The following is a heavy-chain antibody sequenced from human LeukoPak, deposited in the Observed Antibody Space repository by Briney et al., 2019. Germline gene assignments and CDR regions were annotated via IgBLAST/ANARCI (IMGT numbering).Heavy chain of an antibody. J-gene: IGHJ4*02. CDR3: AKQKTGIQLWPTYFDY. D-gene: IGHD5-18*01. CDR1: GSTFDDYA. CDR2: ISWNSGSI. Sequence: GGSLRLSCAASGSTFDDYAMHWVRQAPGKGLEWVSGISWNSGSIGYADSVKGRFTISRDNAKNSLYLQMNSLRAEDTALYYCAKQKTGIQLWPTYFDYWGQGTLVTVSS. V-gene: IGHV3-9*01.